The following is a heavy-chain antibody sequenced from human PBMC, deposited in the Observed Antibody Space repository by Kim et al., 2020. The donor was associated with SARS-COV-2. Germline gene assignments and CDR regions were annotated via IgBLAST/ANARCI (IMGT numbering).Heavy chain of an antibody. CDR2: ISYDGINK. Sequence: GGSLRLSCAASGFTFSSYGMHWVRQAPGKGLEWVALISYDGINKYYADSVKGRFTISRDNSKNTLYLQMNSLRAEDTAVYYCAKPLRSIAARLYYYGMDVWGQGTTVTVSS. CDR3: AKPLRSIAARLYYYGMDV. CDR1: GFTFSSYG. V-gene: IGHV3-30*18. D-gene: IGHD6-6*01. J-gene: IGHJ6*02.